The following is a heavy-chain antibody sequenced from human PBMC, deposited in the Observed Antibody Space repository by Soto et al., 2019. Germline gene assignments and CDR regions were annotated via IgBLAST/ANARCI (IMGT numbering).Heavy chain of an antibody. CDR1: GLRFSRYR. D-gene: IGHD2-21*02. CDR3: PREETASPFSYALYV. V-gene: IGHV3-21*01. Sequence: GGSMRVSWGASGLRFSRYRMNWVRTALGKGLECVSTIGTRRDIHSADPVQGRSTISRHNAKNSLSLQMNSLRVEDTAVYSFPREETASPFSYALYVWAYGT. CDR2: IGTRRDI. J-gene: IGHJ6*02.